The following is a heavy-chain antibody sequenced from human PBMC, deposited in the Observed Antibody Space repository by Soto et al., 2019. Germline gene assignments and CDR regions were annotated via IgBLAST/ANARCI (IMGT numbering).Heavy chain of an antibody. Sequence: EVQLVESGGGLVQPGGSLRLSCAASGFTVSTNYMTWVRQAPGKGLEWVSVIYSGGSTYYADSVKGRFIISRDNSKNTLDLQMNSLRGGDTAVYYCARDFPSLTLGGQGTLVTVSS. J-gene: IGHJ4*02. D-gene: IGHD2-2*01. CDR3: ARDFPSLTL. CDR1: GFTVSTNY. CDR2: IYSGGST. V-gene: IGHV3-66*01.